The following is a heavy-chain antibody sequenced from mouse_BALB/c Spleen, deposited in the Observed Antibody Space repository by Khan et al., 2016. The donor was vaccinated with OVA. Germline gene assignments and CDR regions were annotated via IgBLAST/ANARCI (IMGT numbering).Heavy chain of an antibody. J-gene: IGHJ2*01. CDR3: ALSYYYGTGFDY. V-gene: IGHV1S135*01. CDR2: IDPYNGGT. D-gene: IGHD1-1*01. CDR1: GYSFTDYN. Sequence: EVQLQQSGPELVKPGASVKVSCKASGYSFTDYNMFWVKQSLGKSLEWIGYIDPYNGGTNYNQKFKDKATLTVDKSSSTAFMHLNSLASEDSAVYYCALSYYYGTGFDYWGQGTTLTVSS.